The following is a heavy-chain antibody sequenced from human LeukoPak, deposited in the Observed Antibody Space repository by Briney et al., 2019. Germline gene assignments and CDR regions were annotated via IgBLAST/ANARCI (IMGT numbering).Heavy chain of an antibody. D-gene: IGHD2-21*02. CDR2: ISGSGGTT. Sequence: PGGSLRLSCAASGFTFSNYAMFWVRQAPGKGLEWVSVISGSGGTTFYADPVKGRFTISRDNSKNTLYLQMNSLRAEDTAVYYCARDRCGGDCYSSGDAFDIWGQGTMVTVSS. CDR1: GFTFSNYA. CDR3: ARDRCGGDCYSSGDAFDI. V-gene: IGHV3-23*01. J-gene: IGHJ3*02.